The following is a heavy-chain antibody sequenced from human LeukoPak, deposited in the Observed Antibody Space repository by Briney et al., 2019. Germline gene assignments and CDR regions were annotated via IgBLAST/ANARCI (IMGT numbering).Heavy chain of an antibody. CDR1: GYTLTELS. CDR2: FDPEDGET. D-gene: IGHD5-18*01. V-gene: IGHV1-24*01. CDR3: ATLGTAMVDY. J-gene: IGHJ4*02. Sequence: ASVKVSCKVSGYTLTELSMHWVRQAPGKGLEWMGGFDPEDGETIYAQKFQGRVTVTEDTSTDTAYMELSSLRSEDTAVYYCATLGTAMVDYWGQGTLVTVSS.